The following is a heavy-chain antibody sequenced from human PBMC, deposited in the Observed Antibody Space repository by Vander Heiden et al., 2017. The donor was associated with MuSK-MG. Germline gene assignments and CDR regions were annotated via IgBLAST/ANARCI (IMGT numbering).Heavy chain of an antibody. CDR2: ISSSSSYI. Sequence: EVQLVESGGGLVKPGGSLRLSCAASGFTFSSYSMNWVRQAPGKGLEWVSSISSSSSYIYYADAVKCRFTISRDNAKNSVYLQMNSLRADDTAVYYCATRGRTGDLNWYFDLWFRGRLVTVSS. CDR1: GFTFSSYS. V-gene: IGHV3-21*06. J-gene: IGHJ2*01. D-gene: IGHD7-27*01. CDR3: ATRGRTGDLNWYFDL.